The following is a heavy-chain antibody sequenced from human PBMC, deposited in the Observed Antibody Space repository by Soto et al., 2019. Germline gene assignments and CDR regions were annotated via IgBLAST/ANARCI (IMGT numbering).Heavy chain of an antibody. Sequence: GFTFSSYSMNWVRQAPGKGLEWVSSISSSSSYIYYADSVKGRFTISRDNAKNSLYLQMNSLRAEDTAVYYCARAFYGDYPGYWGQGTLVTVSS. J-gene: IGHJ4*02. CDR3: ARAFYGDYPGY. V-gene: IGHV3-21*01. D-gene: IGHD4-17*01. CDR2: ISSSSSYI. CDR1: GFTFSSYS.